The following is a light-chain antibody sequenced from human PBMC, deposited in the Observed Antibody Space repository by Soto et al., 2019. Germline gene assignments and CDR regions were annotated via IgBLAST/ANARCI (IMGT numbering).Light chain of an antibody. CDR1: SSNIGRNT. Sequence: QSVLTQPPSASGTPGQRVTISCSGSSSNIGRNTVNWYQQVPGTAPKLLISSNNQRPSGVPDRLSGTKSGTSASLAISGLQSEDEADYYCAAWDDSLNGPVVFGGGTKLTVL. V-gene: IGLV1-44*01. CDR3: AAWDDSLNGPVV. J-gene: IGLJ2*01. CDR2: SNN.